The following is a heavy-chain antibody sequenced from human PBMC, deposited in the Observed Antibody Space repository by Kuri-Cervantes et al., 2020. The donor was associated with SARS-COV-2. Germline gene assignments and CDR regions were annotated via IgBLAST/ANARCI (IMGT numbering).Heavy chain of an antibody. CDR1: GGSIIRGGYS. CDR2: LSQTGST. J-gene: IGHJ5*02. CDR3: ARGERRQQTTWFDP. V-gene: IGHV4-30-2*01. Sequence: LRLSCAVSGGSIIRGGYSWFWIRQPPGAGLEYLGHLSQTGSTFFNPSLRSRVTISIEKSKNQFSLKLNSVTAADTAIYFCARGERRQQTTWFDPWGQGILVTVSS. D-gene: IGHD3-16*01.